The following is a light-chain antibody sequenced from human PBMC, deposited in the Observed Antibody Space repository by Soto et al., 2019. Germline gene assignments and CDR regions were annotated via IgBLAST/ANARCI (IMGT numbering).Light chain of an antibody. CDR1: QSVSSN. CDR3: QQYNNWPRT. J-gene: IGKJ4*01. CDR2: GAS. Sequence: EIVMTQSPATLSVSPGERATLSGSASQSVSSNLAWYQQKPGQAPRLLIYGASTRATGIPARFSGSGSGTEFTLTLSSLQSEDFAVYYCQQYNNWPRTFGGGTKVEIK. V-gene: IGKV3D-15*01.